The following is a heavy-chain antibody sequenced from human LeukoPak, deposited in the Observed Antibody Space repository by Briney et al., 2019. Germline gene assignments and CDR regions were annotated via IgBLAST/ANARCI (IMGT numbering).Heavy chain of an antibody. D-gene: IGHD3-10*01. J-gene: IGHJ4*02. Sequence: PGGSLRLSCTASGFSFRDYRMTWVRQAPGKGLEWVSSLSSSNTYIHYADSVKGRFTISRDDAKNSLYLQMSSLRAEETAVYYCARNFLYYYGSGSYSGWDYWGQGTRVTVSS. CDR2: LSSSNTYI. CDR3: ARNFLYYYGSGSYSGWDY. V-gene: IGHV3-21*01. CDR1: GFSFRDYR.